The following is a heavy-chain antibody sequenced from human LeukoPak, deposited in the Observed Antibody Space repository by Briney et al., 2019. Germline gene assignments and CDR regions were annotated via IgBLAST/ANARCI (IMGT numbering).Heavy chain of an antibody. CDR3: AKGDTAMPLINCFDP. J-gene: IGHJ5*02. D-gene: IGHD5-18*01. CDR1: GVTFSSYG. V-gene: IGHV3-30*18. CDR2: ISYDGSNK. Sequence: WRSLRLSCADSGVTFSSYGMHWVRQPPGKGLEWVADISYDGSNKYYADSVRGRFTIARDNSKNTLYLHMNSLRAEDTAEYYCAKGDTAMPLINCFDPWGQGTLVTVSS.